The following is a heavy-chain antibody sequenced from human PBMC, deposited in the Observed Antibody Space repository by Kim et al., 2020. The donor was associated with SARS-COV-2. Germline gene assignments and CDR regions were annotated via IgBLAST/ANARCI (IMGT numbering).Heavy chain of an antibody. D-gene: IGHD6-13*01. CDR3: ARWGYSSSRAVELYGMDV. V-gene: IGHV1-46*01. J-gene: IGHJ6*02. CDR2: INPSGGST. CDR1: GYTFTSYY. Sequence: ASVKVSCKASGYTFTSYYMHWVRQAPGQGLEWMGIINPSGGSTSYAQKFQGRVTMTRDTSTSTVYMELSSLRSEDTAVYYCARWGYSSSRAVELYGMDVWGQGTTVTVSS.